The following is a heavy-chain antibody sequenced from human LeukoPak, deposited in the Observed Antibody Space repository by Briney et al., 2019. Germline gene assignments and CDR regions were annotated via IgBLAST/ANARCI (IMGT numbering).Heavy chain of an antibody. Sequence: GGTLRLSCGASGFTFICYAMSWVRQAPEKGLEWVSTISGSGGSTYYADSVKGRFTISRDNSKNTLYLQMSSLRAEDTALYYCAKVVSSTSRVFDNWGQGTLVTVSS. CDR2: ISGSGGST. J-gene: IGHJ4*02. V-gene: IGHV3-23*01. CDR3: AKVVSSTSRVFDN. CDR1: GFTFICYA. D-gene: IGHD2-2*01.